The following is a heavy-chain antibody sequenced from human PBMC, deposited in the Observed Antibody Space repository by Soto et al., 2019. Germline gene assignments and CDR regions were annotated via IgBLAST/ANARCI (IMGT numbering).Heavy chain of an antibody. CDR2: IYYSGST. D-gene: IGHD6-13*01. J-gene: IGHJ4*02. CDR3: ARVGGLAASTFDY. V-gene: IGHV4-59*01. CDR1: GGSISDFY. Sequence: ALTCTVSGGSISDFYWSWIRQPPGKGLEWIGYIYYSGSTNYNPSLKSRVTISVDTSKNQFSLNLRSMSPADTAVYYCARVGGLAASTFDYWGPATLVTVS.